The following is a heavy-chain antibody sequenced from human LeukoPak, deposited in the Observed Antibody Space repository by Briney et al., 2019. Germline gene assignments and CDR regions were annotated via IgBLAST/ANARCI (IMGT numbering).Heavy chain of an antibody. CDR2: LRHDGSHK. Sequence: GGSLRLSCIASGFPFSTYGMHWIRQAPGKGLEWVAILRHDGSHKYYADSVEGRFTISRDNSKNTVYLEMNNLRPDDTAVYYCARDVHGYAIWGQGTMVTVSS. CDR3: ARDVHGYAI. J-gene: IGHJ3*02. D-gene: IGHD5-18*01. CDR1: GFPFSTYG. V-gene: IGHV3-30*02.